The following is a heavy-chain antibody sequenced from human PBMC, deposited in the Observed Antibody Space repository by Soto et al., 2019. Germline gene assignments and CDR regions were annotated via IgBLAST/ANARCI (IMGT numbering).Heavy chain of an antibody. CDR3: ANDPGYSLDS. CDR1: GDSVSSNRVA. J-gene: IGHJ4*02. CDR2: TYYRSKWYN. Sequence: SQTLSLTCAISGDSVSSNRVAWNWIRQSPSSGLEWLGRTYYRSKWYNEYAVSVKSRIIISPDTAKNQFSLQLNSVTPEDAAVYYCANDPGYSLDSCGQGTQLTVS. D-gene: IGHD5-12*01. V-gene: IGHV6-1*01.